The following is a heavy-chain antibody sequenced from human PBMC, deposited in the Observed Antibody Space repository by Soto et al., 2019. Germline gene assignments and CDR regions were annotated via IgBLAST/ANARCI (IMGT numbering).Heavy chain of an antibody. V-gene: IGHV3-23*01. CDR2: ISGSGGST. CDR3: AKDPCGGDCYPPDNNYYYYYGMDV. J-gene: IGHJ6*01. Sequence: EVQLLESGGGLVQPGGSLRLSCAASGFTFSSYAMSWVRQAPGKGLEWVSAISGSGGSTYYADSVKGRFTISRDKSKNTLYLQMNSLRAEATAVYYCAKDPCGGDCYPPDNNYYYYYGMDVW. CDR1: GFTFSSYA. D-gene: IGHD2-21*02.